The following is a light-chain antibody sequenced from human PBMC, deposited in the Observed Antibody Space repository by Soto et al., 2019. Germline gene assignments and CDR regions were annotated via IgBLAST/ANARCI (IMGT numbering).Light chain of an antibody. Sequence: DIQMTQSPSTLSATAGDRVTITCRASQGISNYLAWYQQKPGKVPKLLIYAASTLQSGVPSRFGGSGSGTDFTLTISSLQPEDVATYYCQKYNSAPLTFGGGTKVDIK. CDR3: QKYNSAPLT. V-gene: IGKV1-27*01. CDR2: AAS. J-gene: IGKJ4*01. CDR1: QGISNY.